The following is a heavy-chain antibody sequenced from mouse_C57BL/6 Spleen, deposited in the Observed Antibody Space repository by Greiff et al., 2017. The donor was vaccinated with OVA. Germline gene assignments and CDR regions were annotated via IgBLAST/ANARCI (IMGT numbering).Heavy chain of an antibody. V-gene: IGHV1-75*01. Sequence: VQLQQSGPELVKPGASVKISCKASGYTFTDYYINWVKQRPGQGLEWIGWIFPGSGSTYYNEKFKGKATLTVDKSSSTAYMLLSSLTSEDSAVYCCASYYGSSPYYYAMDYWGQGTSVTVSS. D-gene: IGHD1-1*01. J-gene: IGHJ4*01. CDR3: ASYYGSSPYYYAMDY. CDR1: GYTFTDYY. CDR2: IFPGSGST.